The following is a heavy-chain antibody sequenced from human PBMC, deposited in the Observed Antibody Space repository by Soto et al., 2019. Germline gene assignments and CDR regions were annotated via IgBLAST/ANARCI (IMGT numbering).Heavy chain of an antibody. D-gene: IGHD3-22*01. CDR3: ASIYDSSGYYYGNNWFDP. CDR2: ISAYNGNT. Sequence: GASVKVSCKASGYTFTSYGISWVRQAPGQGLEWMGWISAYNGNTNYAQKLQGRVTMTTDTSTSTAYMELRSLRSDDTAVYYCASIYDSSGYYYGNNWFDPWGQGTLVTVSS. V-gene: IGHV1-18*01. J-gene: IGHJ5*02. CDR1: GYTFTSYG.